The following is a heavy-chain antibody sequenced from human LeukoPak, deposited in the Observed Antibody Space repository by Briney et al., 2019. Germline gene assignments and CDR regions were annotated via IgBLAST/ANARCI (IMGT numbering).Heavy chain of an antibody. CDR2: IYHSGST. D-gene: IGHD3-10*01. CDR3: ARTITMVRGGDLGWFDP. J-gene: IGHJ5*02. Sequence: SQTLSLTCAVSGGSISSGGYSWSWIRRPPGKGLEWIGYIYHSGSTYYNPSLKSRVTISVDRSKNQFSLKLSSVTAADTAVYYCARTITMVRGGDLGWFDPWGQGTLVTVSS. CDR1: GGSISSGGYS. V-gene: IGHV4-30-2*01.